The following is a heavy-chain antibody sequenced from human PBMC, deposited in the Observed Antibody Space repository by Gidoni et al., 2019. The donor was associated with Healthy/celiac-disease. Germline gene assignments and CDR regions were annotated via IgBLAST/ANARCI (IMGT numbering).Heavy chain of an antibody. CDR2: IYPGDSDT. D-gene: IGHD6-13*01. V-gene: IGHV5-51*01. CDR1: GYSFTSYW. CDR3: ARLTSHPPRIAAAAGY. J-gene: IGHJ4*02. Sequence: EVQLVQSGAEVKKPGESLKISCKGSGYSFTSYWIGGVRQSPGKGLEWMGIIYPGDSDTRYSPSFQGQVTISADKSISTAYLQWSSLKASDTAMYYCARLTSHPPRIAAAAGYWGQGTLVTVSS.